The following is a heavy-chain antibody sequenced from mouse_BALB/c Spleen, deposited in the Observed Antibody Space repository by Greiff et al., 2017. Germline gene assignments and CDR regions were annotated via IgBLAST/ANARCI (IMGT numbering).Heavy chain of an antibody. CDR1: GYTFTSYT. CDR3: ARGSSLYYFDY. Sequence: VQVVESGAELARPGASVKMSCKASGYTFTSYTMHWVKQRPGQGLEWIGYINPSSGYTNYNQKFKDKATLTADKSSSTAYMQLSSLTSEDSAVYYCARGSSLYYFDYWGQGTTLTVSS. CDR2: INPSSGYT. D-gene: IGHD1-1*01. J-gene: IGHJ2*01. V-gene: IGHV1-4*01.